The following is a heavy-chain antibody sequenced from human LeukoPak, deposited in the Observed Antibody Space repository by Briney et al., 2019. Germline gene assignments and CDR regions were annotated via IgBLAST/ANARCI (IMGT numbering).Heavy chain of an antibody. CDR3: ATASYGSGSYYNRCWFDN. D-gene: IGHD3-10*01. CDR1: GYTLTELS. Sequence: ASVKVSCKVSGYTLTELSMHWVRQAPGKGLEWMGGFDPEDGETIYAQKFQGRVTMTEDTSSDTAYMELSSLRSEDTAVYYCATASYGSGSYYNRCWFDNWGQGTLVTVSS. J-gene: IGHJ5*02. CDR2: FDPEDGET. V-gene: IGHV1-24*01.